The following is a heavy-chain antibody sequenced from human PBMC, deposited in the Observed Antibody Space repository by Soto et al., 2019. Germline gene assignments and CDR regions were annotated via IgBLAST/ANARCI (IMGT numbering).Heavy chain of an antibody. CDR3: ARDSSSEDCSGGSCYKDY. D-gene: IGHD2-15*01. V-gene: IGHV1-2*04. J-gene: IGHJ4*02. CDR1: GYTFTGYY. CDR2: INPNSGGT. Sequence: QVQLVQSGAEVKKPGASVKVSCKASGYTFTGYYMHWVRQAPGQGLEWMGWINPNSGGTNYAQKFKGWVTMTRDTSISTAYMELSRLRSDDTAVYYCARDSSSEDCSGGSCYKDYWGQGTLVTVSS.